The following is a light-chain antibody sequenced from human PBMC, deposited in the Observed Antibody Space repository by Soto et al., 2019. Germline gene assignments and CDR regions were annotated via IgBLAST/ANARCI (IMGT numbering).Light chain of an antibody. Sequence: EIVLTQSPGTLSLSPGERATLSCRASQSVSSSYLAWYQQKPGQAPRLLIYAASTRTTGIPDRFSGSGSVTDFTLTISRLEPEDFAVYFCQRYGNSPPFTFGQGTKVEI. CDR2: AAS. J-gene: IGKJ2*01. CDR3: QRYGNSPPFT. CDR1: QSVSSSY. V-gene: IGKV3-20*01.